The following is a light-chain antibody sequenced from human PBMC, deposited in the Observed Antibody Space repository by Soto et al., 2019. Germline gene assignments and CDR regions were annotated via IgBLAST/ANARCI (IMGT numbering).Light chain of an antibody. CDR2: GAS. CDR1: QTIGSD. CDR3: HHYKNFPPYT. V-gene: IGKV3D-15*01. J-gene: IGKJ2*01. Sequence: DIVMTQSPATLSVSPGETATLSCRASQTIGSDLAWYQQKPGQTPRLLIFGASNRATGIPARFSGSGSGTDFTLTISSLQSDDFAVYYCHHYKNFPPYTFGQGTKLEIK.